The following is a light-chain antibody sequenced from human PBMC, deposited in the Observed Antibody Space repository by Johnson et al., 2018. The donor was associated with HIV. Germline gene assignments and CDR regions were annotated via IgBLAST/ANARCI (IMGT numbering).Light chain of an antibody. J-gene: IGLJ1*01. CDR2: YNN. V-gene: IGLV1-51*01. Sequence: QSILTQPPSVSAAPGQKVTISCSGSSSNIGNNYVSWYQQLPGTAPKLLIYYNNKRPSGIPDRFSGSKSGASATLGITGLQTGDEADYYCGGWDASLRPLYLVVTGTTVVVL. CDR1: SSNIGNNY. CDR3: GGWDASLRPLYL.